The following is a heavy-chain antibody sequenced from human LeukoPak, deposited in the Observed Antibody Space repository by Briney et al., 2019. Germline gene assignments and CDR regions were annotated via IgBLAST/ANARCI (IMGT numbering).Heavy chain of an antibody. J-gene: IGHJ6*02. CDR2: FSSSSSTI. CDR1: GFTFSSYS. Sequence: GGSLRLSCAASGFTFSSYSMNWVRQSPGKGREGVSYFSSSSSTIYYADPVKRRFNISRDNAKNSLYLQMNSLRAEDTAVYYCAREADYDILTGPGDYYGMDVWGQGTTVTVSS. V-gene: IGHV3-48*01. CDR3: AREADYDILTGPGDYYGMDV. D-gene: IGHD3-9*01.